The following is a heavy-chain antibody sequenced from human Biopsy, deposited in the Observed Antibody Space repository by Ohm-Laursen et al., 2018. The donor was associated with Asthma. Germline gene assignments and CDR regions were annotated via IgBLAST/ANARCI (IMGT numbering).Heavy chain of an antibody. J-gene: IGHJ4*02. V-gene: IGHV3-21*01. CDR3: ARDAPTGGYIDY. CDR2: ITSSSSYI. D-gene: IGHD7-27*01. CDR1: GFTFGNFW. Sequence: SLRLSCTASGFTFGNFWMSWGRQTQGKGLEWVSSITSSSSYIFYADSVKGRFTISRDNSRNSLYLQMNSLRAEDTAVYYCARDAPTGGYIDYWGLGTLVTVSS.